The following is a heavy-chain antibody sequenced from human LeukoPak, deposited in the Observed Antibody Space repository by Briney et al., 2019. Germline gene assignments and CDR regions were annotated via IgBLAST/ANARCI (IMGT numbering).Heavy chain of an antibody. Sequence: SQTLSLTCTVSGGSLSSGDYYWSWIRQPPGKGLEWIGYIYYSGSTYYNPSLKSRVTISVYTSKNQFSLKLSSVTAADTAVYYCARNYYGSGSYYSDYWGQGTLVTVSS. CDR3: ARNYYGSGSYYSDY. CDR2: IYYSGST. V-gene: IGHV4-30-4*01. CDR1: GGSLSSGDYY. D-gene: IGHD3-10*01. J-gene: IGHJ4*02.